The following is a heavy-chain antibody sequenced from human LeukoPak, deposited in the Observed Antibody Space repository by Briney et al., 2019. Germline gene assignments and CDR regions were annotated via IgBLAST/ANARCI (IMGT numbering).Heavy chain of an antibody. D-gene: IGHD2-2*02. V-gene: IGHV3-15*01. Sequence: GGSLRLSCAASGFTFSNAWMSWVRQAPGKGLELVGRIKSKTDGGTTDYAAPVKGRFTISRDDSKNTLYLQMNSLKTEDTAVYYCTTDPIVVVPAAIPGAFDIWGQGTMVTVSS. CDR3: TTDPIVVVPAAIPGAFDI. CDR2: IKSKTDGGTT. CDR1: GFTFSNAW. J-gene: IGHJ3*02.